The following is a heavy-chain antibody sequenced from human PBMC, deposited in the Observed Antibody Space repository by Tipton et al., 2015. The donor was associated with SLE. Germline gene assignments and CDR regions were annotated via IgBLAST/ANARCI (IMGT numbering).Heavy chain of an antibody. CDR2: IHSRGST. V-gene: IGHV4-31*03. CDR1: GASISSRGYY. CDR3: VSSGYPLGSFDV. J-gene: IGHJ3*01. Sequence: TLSLTCSVSGASISSRGYYWGWIRQHPGKGLEWFGCIHSRGSTYYTPSLKSRLTMSVDTSNNQFSLQLSSVTAADTALYYCVSSGYPLGSFDVWGQGTMVTVS. D-gene: IGHD3-9*01.